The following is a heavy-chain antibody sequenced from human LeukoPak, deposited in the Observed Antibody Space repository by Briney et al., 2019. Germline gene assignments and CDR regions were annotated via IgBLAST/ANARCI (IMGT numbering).Heavy chain of an antibody. V-gene: IGHV3-53*01. CDR1: GFTVRSFY. CDR3: ARGTGEVTAGYY. J-gene: IGHJ4*02. D-gene: IGHD2-21*02. CDR2: IYNDGRT. Sequence: PGGSLRLSCAASGFTVRSFYMSWVRQAPGKGLEWVSVIYNDGRTLYAESVKGRFTISRDDSKNTLSLQMNSLRADDTAVYYCARGTGEVTAGYYWGQGTLVTVSS.